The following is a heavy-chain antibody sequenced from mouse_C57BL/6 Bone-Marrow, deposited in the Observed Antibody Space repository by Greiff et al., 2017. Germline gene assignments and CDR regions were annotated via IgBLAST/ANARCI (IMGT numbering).Heavy chain of an antibody. CDR2: IDPADGEN. Sequence: EVQLQQSGAELVKPGASVKLSCTASGFNIKDYNMHWVKQRTEQGLEWIGRIDPADGENKYAPKFQGKDTITADTSSNTAYLQLSSLTSEDTAVYYCARSDYYDGTGCDYWGQGHTLTVSS. CDR3: ARSDYYDGTGCDY. V-gene: IGHV14-2*01. D-gene: IGHD1-1*01. J-gene: IGHJ2*01. CDR1: GFNIKDYN.